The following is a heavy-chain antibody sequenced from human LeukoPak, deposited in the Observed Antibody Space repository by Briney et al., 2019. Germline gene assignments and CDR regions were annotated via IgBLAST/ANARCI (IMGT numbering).Heavy chain of an antibody. Sequence: KPGRSLRLSCTASGFTFAEYAVSWFRQAPGKGLEWVGLIRSKAYGGTTEYAASVKGRLTISRDGSKSIAHLQMNSPKTEHTAVYYCTRGRGDYVWGSYRLYWGQGTLVTVSS. CDR3: TRGRGDYVWGSYRLY. J-gene: IGHJ4*02. CDR1: GFTFAEYA. V-gene: IGHV3-49*05. CDR2: IRSKAYGGTT. D-gene: IGHD3-16*02.